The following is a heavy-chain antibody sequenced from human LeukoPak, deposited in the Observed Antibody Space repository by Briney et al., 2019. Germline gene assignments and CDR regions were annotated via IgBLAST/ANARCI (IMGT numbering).Heavy chain of an antibody. CDR2: INPHSGGT. V-gene: IGHV1-2*02. D-gene: IGHD3-22*01. CDR1: GYTFTRYY. CDR3: ARAPYYYDSSGYSLLWYFDY. J-gene: IGHJ4*02. Sequence: GASVKVSCKAPGYTFTRYYIHWGRQAPGQGLEWMGWINPHSGGTNYAQKFQGRVTMTRDTSISTAYMELSRLRSDDTAVYYCARAPYYYDSSGYSLLWYFDYWGQGTLVTVSS.